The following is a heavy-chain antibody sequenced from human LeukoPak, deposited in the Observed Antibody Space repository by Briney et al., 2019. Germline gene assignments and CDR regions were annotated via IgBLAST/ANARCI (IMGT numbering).Heavy chain of an antibody. J-gene: IGHJ6*02. CDR3: ASSSIVAGDYYGVDV. V-gene: IGHV3-21*01. Sequence: GGSLRLSCAASGFTFSSYSMNWVRQAPGKGLEWVSSISSSSSYIYYADSVKGRFTISRDNAKNSLYLQMNSLRAEDTAVYYCASSSIVAGDYYGVDVWGQGTTVTVSS. CDR2: ISSSSSYI. CDR1: GFTFSSYS. D-gene: IGHD3-22*01.